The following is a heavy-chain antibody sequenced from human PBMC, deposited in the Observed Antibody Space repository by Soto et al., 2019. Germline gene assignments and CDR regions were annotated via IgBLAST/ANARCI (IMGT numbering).Heavy chain of an antibody. J-gene: IGHJ4*03. CDR2: IYYSGST. D-gene: IGHD1-1*01. CDR3: VRRITGSSNFDN. Sequence: SETLSLTCTVPGGSISSSSYHWVWIRKPPGKGLEWIGNIYYSGSTYYTPSLKSRVTISVDTSKNQFSLKLTSVTAADTAVYYVVRRITGSSNFDNWRHGILVNVS. V-gene: IGHV4-39*01. CDR1: GGSISSSSYH.